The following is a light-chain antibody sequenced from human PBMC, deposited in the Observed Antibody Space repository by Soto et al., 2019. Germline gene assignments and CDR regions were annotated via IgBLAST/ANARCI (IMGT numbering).Light chain of an antibody. J-gene: IGKJ5*01. CDR2: GAS. V-gene: IGKV1-39*01. CDR3: QQGYSSTPIT. Sequence: DIHMTQSPSSLSAAIGDRVTITAAPSQSIKNYLNWYQHKPGAAPKLLIFGASNLESGVPSRFSGSGSGTEFTLSISSLPPEDFATSYCQQGYSSTPITFGQGTRLEIK. CDR1: QSIKNY.